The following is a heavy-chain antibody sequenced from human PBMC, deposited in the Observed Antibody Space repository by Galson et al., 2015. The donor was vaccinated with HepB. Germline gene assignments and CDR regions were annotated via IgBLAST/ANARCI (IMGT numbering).Heavy chain of an antibody. CDR2: IYSGGTT. CDR3: AREYRASWYSGLGY. Sequence: SLRLSCAASGFIVSRNHMSWVRQAPGKGLEWVSVIYSGGTTYYADSVKGRFTISRDNSKNTLYLQMNSLRAEDTAVYYCAREYRASWYSGLGYWGQGTLVTVSS. CDR1: GFIVSRNH. D-gene: IGHD6-13*01. V-gene: IGHV3-53*01. J-gene: IGHJ4*02.